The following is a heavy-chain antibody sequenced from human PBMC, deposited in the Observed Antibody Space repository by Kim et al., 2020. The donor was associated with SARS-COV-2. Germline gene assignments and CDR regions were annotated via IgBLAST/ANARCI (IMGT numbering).Heavy chain of an antibody. CDR2: ISGSGGST. Sequence: GGSLRLSCAASGFTFSSYAMSWVRQAPGKGLEWVSAISGSGGSTYYADSVKGRFTISRDNSKNTLYLQMNSLRAEDTAVYYCAKVRIGGYSGYDFIFDYWGQGTLVTVSA. CDR1: GFTFSSYA. V-gene: IGHV3-23*01. D-gene: IGHD5-12*01. CDR3: AKVRIGGYSGYDFIFDY. J-gene: IGHJ4*02.